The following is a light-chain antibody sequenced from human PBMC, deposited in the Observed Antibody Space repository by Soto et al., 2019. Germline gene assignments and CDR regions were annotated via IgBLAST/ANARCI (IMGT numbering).Light chain of an antibody. CDR2: GAF. CDR3: QQYNDWPLT. Sequence: EIVMTQSPVTLSVSPVERVTLSCRASQIGSSNLAWYQQKPGQAPSPISYGAFTRAAGSPARFSGTGSGTEFTLTISSLQSEDFALYYCQQYNDWPLTFGQGTKV. J-gene: IGKJ1*01. V-gene: IGKV3-15*01. CDR1: QIGSSN.